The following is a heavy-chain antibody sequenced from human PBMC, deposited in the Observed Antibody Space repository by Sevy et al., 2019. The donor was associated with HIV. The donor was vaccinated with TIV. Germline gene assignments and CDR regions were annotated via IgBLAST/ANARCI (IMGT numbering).Heavy chain of an antibody. Sequence: GGSLRLSCAASGFIFSSYEMSWVRQAPGKGLEWISYIGSSGSNVYHADSVKGRFTISRDNAQNSLYLQMNSLRVEDTAFYYCNRVTLQGEDAFDLWGQGTMVTVSS. J-gene: IGHJ3*01. CDR1: GFIFSSYE. CDR2: IGSSGSNV. CDR3: NRVTLQGEDAFDL. V-gene: IGHV3-48*03. D-gene: IGHD3-10*01.